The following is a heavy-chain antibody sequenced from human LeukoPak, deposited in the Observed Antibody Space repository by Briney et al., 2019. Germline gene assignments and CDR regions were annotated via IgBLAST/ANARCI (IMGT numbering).Heavy chain of an antibody. CDR2: IYYSGST. CDR3: ARDPHDWGFFDY. D-gene: IGHD7-27*01. Sequence: SETLCLTCTVSGGSISSYYRSWIRQPPGKGLEWIWYIYYSGSTNYNPSLKSRVTISVDTSKNQFSLKLSSVTAADTAVYYCARDPHDWGFFDYWGQGTLVTVSS. J-gene: IGHJ4*02. CDR1: GGSISSYY. V-gene: IGHV4-59*01.